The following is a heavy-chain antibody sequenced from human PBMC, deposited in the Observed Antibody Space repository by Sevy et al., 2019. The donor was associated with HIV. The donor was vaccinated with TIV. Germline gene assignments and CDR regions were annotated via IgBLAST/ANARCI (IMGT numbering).Heavy chain of an antibody. Sequence: GGSLRLSCAASGFTFSSYAMNWVRQAPGKGLEWVSGISGSGGSGDKTNYADSVKGRFTISRDDSKNSLYLQWNSLRAEDTAIYYCARKYDSSGYFDYWGQGTLVTVSS. CDR2: ISGSGGSGDKT. CDR1: GFTFSSYA. J-gene: IGHJ4*02. CDR3: ARKYDSSGYFDY. D-gene: IGHD3-22*01. V-gene: IGHV3-23*01.